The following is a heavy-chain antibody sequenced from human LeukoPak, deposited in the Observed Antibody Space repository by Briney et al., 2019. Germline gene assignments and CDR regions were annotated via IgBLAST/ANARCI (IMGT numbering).Heavy chain of an antibody. CDR2: ISGSGGST. CDR3: ARDPGIAAAGEIDY. D-gene: IGHD6-13*01. Sequence: PGGSLRLSCAASGFTFSSYAMSWVRQAPGKGLEWVSAISGSGGSTYYADSVKGRFTISRDNAKNSLYLQMNSLRAEDTAVYYCARDPGIAAAGEIDYWGQGTLVTVSS. J-gene: IGHJ4*02. CDR1: GFTFSSYA. V-gene: IGHV3-23*01.